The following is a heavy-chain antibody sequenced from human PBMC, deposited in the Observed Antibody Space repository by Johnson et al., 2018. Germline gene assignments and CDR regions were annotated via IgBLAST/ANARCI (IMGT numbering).Heavy chain of an antibody. D-gene: IGHD3-16*01. V-gene: IGHV3-30*03. J-gene: IGHJ6*02. Sequence: QVQLVQSGGGVVQPGRSLRLSCAASGFSFNTYGMHWVRQAPGKGLGWVAVISSDGSYKYYGDSVKGRFTISRDNSKKTVYLQMNSLRVEDTGVSVWARGGSAIGGSLGLDVWGQGTTVIVSS. CDR3: ARGGSAIGGSLGLDV. CDR1: GFSFNTYG. CDR2: ISSDGSYK.